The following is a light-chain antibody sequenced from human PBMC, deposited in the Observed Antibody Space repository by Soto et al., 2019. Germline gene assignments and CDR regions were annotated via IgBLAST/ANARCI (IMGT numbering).Light chain of an antibody. V-gene: IGKV1-5*01. Sequence: DIQVTQSPSTLSASVGDRVTITCRASQTINNWLAWYQQKPGKAPQVLIYDVSTLGSGVPSRFSGSGSGTDFTLTISGLQPDDLGTYYCQQYNTFWTFGQGTKVDIK. J-gene: IGKJ1*01. CDR2: DVS. CDR1: QTINNW. CDR3: QQYNTFWT.